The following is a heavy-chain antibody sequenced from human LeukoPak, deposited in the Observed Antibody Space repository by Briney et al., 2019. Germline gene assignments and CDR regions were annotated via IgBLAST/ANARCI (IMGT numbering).Heavy chain of an antibody. V-gene: IGHV1-2*02. J-gene: IGHJ4*02. CDR1: GGTFSSYA. Sequence: ASVKVSCKASGGTFSSYAISWVRQAPGQGLEWMGWINPNSGGTNYAQKFQGRVTMTRDTSISTAYMELSRLRSDDTAVYYCARDRYSGSSGDYWGQGTLVTVSS. CDR2: INPNSGGT. D-gene: IGHD1-26*01. CDR3: ARDRYSGSSGDY.